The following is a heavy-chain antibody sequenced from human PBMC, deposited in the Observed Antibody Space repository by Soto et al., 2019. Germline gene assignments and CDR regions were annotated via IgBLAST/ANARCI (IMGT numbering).Heavy chain of an antibody. CDR2: IHDSGST. D-gene: IGHD6-13*01. Sequence: SETLSLTCAVYGESFSGYYWSWIRQPPGKGLEWIGEIHDSGSTDYNPSLKSRLIISVDTSRNQFSLKLSSVTAADTAVYYCARGVRRPSSWDSYYWGPGNLVTVS. CDR1: GESFSGYY. V-gene: IGHV4-34*01. CDR3: ARGVRRPSSWDSYY. J-gene: IGHJ4*01.